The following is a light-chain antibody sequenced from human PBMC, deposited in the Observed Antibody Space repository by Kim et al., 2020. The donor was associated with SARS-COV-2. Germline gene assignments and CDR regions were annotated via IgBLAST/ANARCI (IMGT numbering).Light chain of an antibody. CDR2: DVS. CDR1: SSDVGGYNY. CDR3: SSYTSSSTVI. V-gene: IGLV2-14*03. Sequence: QSALTQPASVSGSPGQSITISCTGTSSDVGGYNYVSWYQQHPGKVPKLMIYDVSNRPSGVPDRFSGSKSGNTASLTISGLQAEDEADYYCSSYTSSSTVIFGGGTQLTVL. J-gene: IGLJ2*01.